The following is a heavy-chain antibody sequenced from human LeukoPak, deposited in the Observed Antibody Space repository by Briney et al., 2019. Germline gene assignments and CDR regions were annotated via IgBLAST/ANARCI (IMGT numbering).Heavy chain of an antibody. CDR3: ARKRTDGYISYYFDY. J-gene: IGHJ4*02. Sequence: ASVKVSCKASRSTFIDYYMHWVRQAPGQGLEWMGIINPRGGSTTYAQNFQGRVTMTRDTSTSTLYMELSSLTYEDTAVYYCARKRTDGYISYYFDYWGQGTLVTVSS. CDR2: INPRGGST. D-gene: IGHD5-24*01. V-gene: IGHV1-46*01. CDR1: RSTFIDYY.